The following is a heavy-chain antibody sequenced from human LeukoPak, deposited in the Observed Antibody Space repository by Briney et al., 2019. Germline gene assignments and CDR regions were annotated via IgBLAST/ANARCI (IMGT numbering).Heavy chain of an antibody. D-gene: IGHD1-26*01. CDR1: GGTFTSYA. CDR3: ARKLRLGGNWFDP. V-gene: IGHV1-69*13. J-gene: IGHJ5*02. Sequence: ASVKVSCKTSGGTFTSYAITWVRQAPGQGLEWMGRIIPISGTTNYAQKFQGRVTFTADESTSTAYMELSSLRSEDTALYYCARKLRLGGNWFDPWGQGTLVTVSS. CDR2: IIPISGTT.